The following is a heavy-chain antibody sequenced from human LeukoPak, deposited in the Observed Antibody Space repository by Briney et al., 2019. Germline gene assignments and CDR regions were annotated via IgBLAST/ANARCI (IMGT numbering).Heavy chain of an antibody. D-gene: IGHD4-17*01. V-gene: IGHV3-7*01. Sequence: GGSLRLSCAASGFTFSMYWMSWVRQAPGKGLEFVANIKQDGSDKYYVDSVKGRFTISRDNAKNSLYLQMNSLRAEDTAVYYCAKYGNYHFDYWGQGILVTVSS. CDR1: GFTFSMYW. CDR2: IKQDGSDK. J-gene: IGHJ4*02. CDR3: AKYGNYHFDY.